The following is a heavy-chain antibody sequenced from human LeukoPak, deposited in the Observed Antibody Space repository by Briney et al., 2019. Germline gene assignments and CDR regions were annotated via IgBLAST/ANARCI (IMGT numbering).Heavy chain of an antibody. J-gene: IGHJ4*02. Sequence: GGSLRLSCAASGFRFDDHGMSWVRQVPGKGLEWVSGINWNGGSTGYGDSVKGRFTISRDNAKNSLYLQMNSLRAEDTALNYCAGGDRNGWYFDYWGQGILVTVSS. V-gene: IGHV3-20*04. CDR3: AGGDRNGWYFDY. CDR1: GFRFDDHG. D-gene: IGHD6-19*01. CDR2: INWNGGST.